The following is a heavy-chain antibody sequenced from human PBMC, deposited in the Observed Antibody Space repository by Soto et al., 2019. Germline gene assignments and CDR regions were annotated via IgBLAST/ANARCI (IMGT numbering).Heavy chain of an antibody. CDR3: TKDLGYSYGYS. CDR1: GLSVGDSV. CDR2: IGSKVYGETT. J-gene: IGHJ4*02. D-gene: IGHD5-18*01. V-gene: IGHV3-49*03. Sequence: GGSLRLSGIVSGLSVGDSVMTWFRQAPGKGLVWVGFIGSKVYGETTESAASVKGRFTISRDDSKSIAYLQMDSLKTEDTAIYYCTKDLGYSYGYSWGQGTLVTVSS.